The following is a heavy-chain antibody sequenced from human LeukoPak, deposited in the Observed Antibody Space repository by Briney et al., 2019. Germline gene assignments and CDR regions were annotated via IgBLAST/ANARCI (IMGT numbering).Heavy chain of an antibody. CDR1: GGSISSYY. Sequence: SETLSLTCTVSGGSISSYYWSWIRQPPGKGLEWIGYIYYSGSTNYNPSLKSRVTISVDTSKNQISLKLSSVTAADTAVYYCARVLAKVSYVLDWGQGTLVTVSS. CDR2: IYYSGST. CDR3: ARVLAKVSYVLD. J-gene: IGHJ4*02. D-gene: IGHD3-10*02. V-gene: IGHV4-59*01.